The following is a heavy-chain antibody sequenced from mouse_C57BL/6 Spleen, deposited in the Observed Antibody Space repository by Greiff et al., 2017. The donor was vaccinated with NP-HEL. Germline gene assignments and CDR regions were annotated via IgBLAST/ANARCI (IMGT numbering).Heavy chain of an antibody. CDR3: ARNSGLLRVFDY. CDR2: INPNNGGT. Sequence: EVQLQQSGPELVKPGASVKISCKASGYTFTDYYMNWVKQSHGKSLEWIGDINPNNGGTSYNQKFKGKATLTVDKSSSTAYMELRSLTSEDSAVYYCARNSGLLRVFDYWGQGTTLTVSS. D-gene: IGHD3-1*01. J-gene: IGHJ2*01. V-gene: IGHV1-26*01. CDR1: GYTFTDYY.